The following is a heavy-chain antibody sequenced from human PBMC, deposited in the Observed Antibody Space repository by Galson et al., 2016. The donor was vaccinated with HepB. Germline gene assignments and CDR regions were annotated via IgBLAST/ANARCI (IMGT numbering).Heavy chain of an antibody. D-gene: IGHD6-6*01. Sequence: TLSLTCTVSGDSISTGGYYWNWIRQHPGKGLEWIGYLHYSGRTNYNPSLKSRGTISIDTSKNQFSLRLSSVHAADPAVYYCATMRGATRSSGSYNWFDPWGQGSLVTVSS. V-gene: IGHV4-31*03. J-gene: IGHJ5*02. CDR1: GDSISTGGYY. CDR2: LHYSGRT. CDR3: ATMRGATRSSGSYNWFDP.